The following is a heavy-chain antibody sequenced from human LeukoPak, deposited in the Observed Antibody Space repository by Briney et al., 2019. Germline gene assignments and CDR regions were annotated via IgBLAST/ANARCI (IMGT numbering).Heavy chain of an antibody. V-gene: IGHV4-61*01. CDR3: ARIMVRGVINKGWFDP. CDR2: IYYSGST. J-gene: IGHJ5*02. CDR1: GGSISSSNW. D-gene: IGHD3-10*01. Sequence: SETLSLTCAVSGGSISSSNWWSWIRQPPGKGLEWIGYIYYSGSTNYNPSLKSRVTISVDTSKNQFSLKLSSVTAADTAVYYCARIMVRGVINKGWFDPWGQGTLVTVSS.